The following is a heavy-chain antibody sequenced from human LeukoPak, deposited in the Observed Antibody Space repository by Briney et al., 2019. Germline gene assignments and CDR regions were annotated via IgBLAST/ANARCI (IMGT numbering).Heavy chain of an antibody. J-gene: IGHJ4*02. V-gene: IGHV4-30-2*01. CDR3: ARFSPRAMGNYFDF. D-gene: IGHD7-27*01. Sequence: PSQTLSLTCAVSGGSISSGGYSWSWIRQPPGKGLEWIGYIYHSGSTYYNPSLKSRVTTSVDRSKNQFSLKLSSVTAADTAVYYCARFSPRAMGNYFDFWGQGTLVTVSS. CDR2: IYHSGST. CDR1: GGSISSGGYS.